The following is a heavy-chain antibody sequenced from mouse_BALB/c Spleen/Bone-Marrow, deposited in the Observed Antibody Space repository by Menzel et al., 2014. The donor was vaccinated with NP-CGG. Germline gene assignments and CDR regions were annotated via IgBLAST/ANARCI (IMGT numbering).Heavy chain of an antibody. J-gene: IGHJ2*01. CDR2: INPESSTI. V-gene: IGHV4-1*02. CDR3: ARLGYYGYFVD. Sequence: EVQLQESGGGLVQPGGSLKLSCAASGFDFRRYWMSWVRQAPGKGLEWIGEINPESSTINYTPSPKDKFIISRDNAKNTLYLQMSKVRSEDTALYYCARLGYYGYFVDWGQGTTLTVSS. D-gene: IGHD2-3*01. CDR1: GFDFRRYW.